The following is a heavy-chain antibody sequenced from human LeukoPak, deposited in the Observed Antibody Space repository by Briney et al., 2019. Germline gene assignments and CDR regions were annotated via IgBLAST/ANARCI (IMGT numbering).Heavy chain of an antibody. J-gene: IGHJ4*02. D-gene: IGHD1-7*01. CDR3: AKDSYNWNYGLFDY. V-gene: IGHV3-23*01. CDR2: IRAGGVST. CDR1: GFTFSNYA. Sequence: GGSLRLSCAASGFTFSNYAMSWVRQAPGKGLEWVSGIRAGGVSTYYADSVKGRFSISRDSSKNTLYLQMNSLRAEDTAIYYCAKDSYNWNYGLFDYWGQGTLLTVSS.